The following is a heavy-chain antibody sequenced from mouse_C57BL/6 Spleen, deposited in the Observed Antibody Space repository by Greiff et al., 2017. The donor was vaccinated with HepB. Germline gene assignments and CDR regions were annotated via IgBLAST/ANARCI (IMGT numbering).Heavy chain of an antibody. D-gene: IGHD1-1*01. V-gene: IGHV1-81*01. Sequence: VKLMESGAELARPGASVKLSCKASGYTFTSYGISWVKQRTGQGLEWIGEIYPRSGNTYYNEKFKGKATLTADKSSSTAYMELRSLTSEDSAVYFCARHGSSYYFDYWGQGTTLTVSS. CDR1: GYTFTSYG. J-gene: IGHJ2*01. CDR2: IYPRSGNT. CDR3: ARHGSSYYFDY.